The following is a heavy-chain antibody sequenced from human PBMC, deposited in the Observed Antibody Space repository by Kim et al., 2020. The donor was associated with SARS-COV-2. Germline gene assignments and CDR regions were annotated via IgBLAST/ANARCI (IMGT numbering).Heavy chain of an antibody. CDR2: IYYSGST. CDR3: ARTASYGSGSYYIDMFFRARTYYYYYGMDV. J-gene: IGHJ6*02. V-gene: IGHV4-39*01. CDR1: GGSISSSSYY. D-gene: IGHD3-10*01. Sequence: SETLSLTCTVSGGSISSSSYYWGWIRQPPGKGLEWIGSIYYSGSTYYNPSLKSRVTISVDTSKNQFSLKLSSVTAADTAVYYCARTASYGSGSYYIDMFFRARTYYYYYGMDVWGQGTTVTVSS.